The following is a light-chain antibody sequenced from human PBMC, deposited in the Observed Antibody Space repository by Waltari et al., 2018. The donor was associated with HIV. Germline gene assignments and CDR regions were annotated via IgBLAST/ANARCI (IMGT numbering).Light chain of an antibody. CDR3: ASFTDDNTVI. CDR1: DSDFGLYNS. V-gene: IGLV2-14*03. Sequence: AVTQPASVSGLPGQSTTISCTGDDSDFGLYNSVSWYQQHSGKPPRLILYDVDSRAAGVSERCSGAMSGNTASLTISGLRAEDEGHYYCASFTDDNTVIFGGGTEVTVL. CDR2: DVD. J-gene: IGLJ2*01.